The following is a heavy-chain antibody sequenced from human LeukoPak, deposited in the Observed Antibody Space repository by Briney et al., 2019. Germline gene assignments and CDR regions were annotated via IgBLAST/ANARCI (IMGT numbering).Heavy chain of an antibody. Sequence: SETLSLTCTVSGDSISRGGYYWSWIRQHPEKGLEWIGYIYYTGSTYYNPPLKSRVTISVDISKNQSSLKVTSVTAADTAVYYCAREGSTGSYLFDPWGQGTLVTVSS. D-gene: IGHD1-26*01. CDR3: AREGSTGSYLFDP. CDR2: IYYTGST. CDR1: GDSISRGGYY. J-gene: IGHJ5*02. V-gene: IGHV4-31*03.